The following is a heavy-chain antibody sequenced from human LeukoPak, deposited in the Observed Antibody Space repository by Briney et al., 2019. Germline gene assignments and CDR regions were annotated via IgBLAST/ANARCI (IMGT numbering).Heavy chain of an antibody. CDR2: IYYSGST. D-gene: IGHD5-12*01. CDR3: ARGWLRSDYYYYGMDV. V-gene: IGHV4-31*03. CDR1: DGSISSGGYY. J-gene: IGHJ6*02. Sequence: PSQTLSLTCTVSDGSISSGGYYWSWIRQHPGKGLEWIGYIYYSGSTYYNPSLKSRVTISVDTSKNQFSLKLSSVTAADTAVYYCARGWLRSDYYYYGMDVWGQGTTVTVSS.